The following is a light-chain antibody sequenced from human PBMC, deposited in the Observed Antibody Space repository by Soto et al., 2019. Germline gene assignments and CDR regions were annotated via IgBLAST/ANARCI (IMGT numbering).Light chain of an antibody. J-gene: IGKJ3*01. CDR2: SVS. Sequence: EVVLTQSPATLSLSPGEGASLSCRASESVRGRSFAWYQQKPGQTPRLLIYSVSSRATGIPDGFRGSGSGTDFALTISRLEPEDCPVYYCQQYGALPVTFGPGTTVDIK. V-gene: IGKV3-20*01. CDR3: QQYGALPVT. CDR1: ESVRGRS.